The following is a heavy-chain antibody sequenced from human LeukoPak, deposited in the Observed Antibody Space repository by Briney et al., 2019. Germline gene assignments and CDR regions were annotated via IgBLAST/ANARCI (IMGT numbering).Heavy chain of an antibody. Sequence: GGSLRLSCVASGFTFSSYSMIWVRQSPGKGLEWISDITSGRRTINYADSVKGRFTISRDDAKKSLHLQMNSLRAEDTAVYYCARRAGMFYYDNSGYVWFDYWGQGTLVTVSS. CDR3: ARRAGMFYYDNSGYVWFDY. V-gene: IGHV3-48*04. CDR1: GFTFSSYS. D-gene: IGHD3-22*01. CDR2: ITSGRRTI. J-gene: IGHJ4*02.